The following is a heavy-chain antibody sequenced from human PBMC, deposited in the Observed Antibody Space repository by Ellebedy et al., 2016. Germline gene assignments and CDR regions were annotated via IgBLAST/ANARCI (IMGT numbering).Heavy chain of an antibody. CDR1: GGSISSTTHY. CDR3: ARVRPMALKDRYDWYGGYFQH. J-gene: IGHJ1*01. D-gene: IGHD3-9*01. V-gene: IGHV4-39*01. CDR2: IYFDGNT. Sequence: SETLSLTCTVSGGSISSTTHYWGWIRQPPGKGLEWIGSIYFDGNTNYNPSLKSRVTISVDTSKNQFSLRLSSVTAADTAVYYCARVRPMALKDRYDWYGGYFQHWGQGTLVSVSS.